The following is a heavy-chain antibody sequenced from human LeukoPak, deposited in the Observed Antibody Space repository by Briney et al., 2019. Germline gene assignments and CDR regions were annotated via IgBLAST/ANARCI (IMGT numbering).Heavy chain of an antibody. D-gene: IGHD1-1*01. V-gene: IGHV5-51*01. CDR1: GYSFDSQW. CDR2: IYPGDSDT. Sequence: GESLKISCKGSGYSFDSQWIGWVRQMPGKGLEWMGIIYPGDSDTKYSPSFEGQVTMPADKSISTAYRQWTSLKASDTAIYYCARHDGSGPFDYWGQGTLVTVSS. CDR3: ARHDGSGPFDY. J-gene: IGHJ4*02.